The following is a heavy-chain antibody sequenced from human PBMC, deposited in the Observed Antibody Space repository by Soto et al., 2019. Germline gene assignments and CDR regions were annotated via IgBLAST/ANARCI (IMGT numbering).Heavy chain of an antibody. CDR3: TREKRYYNNLTSFYFDN. CDR2: IRNKANNYAT. V-gene: IGHV3-72*01. D-gene: IGHD3-10*01. J-gene: IGHJ4*02. CDR1: GFTFSDYY. Sequence: GGSLRLSCAASGFTFSDYYMDWVRRAPGKGPEWVGRIRNKANNYATEYAASLKGRVTFSRDDSENSLYLQMNSLETEDTAVYWCTREKRYYNNLTSFYFDNWGQGTLVTVSS.